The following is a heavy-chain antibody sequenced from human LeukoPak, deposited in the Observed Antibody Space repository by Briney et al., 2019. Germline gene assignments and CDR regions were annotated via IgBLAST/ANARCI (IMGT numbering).Heavy chain of an antibody. J-gene: IGHJ4*02. CDR2: IYYSGST. V-gene: IGHV4-59*01. D-gene: IGHD4-17*01. CDR3: AGAGTTPPQLGY. Sequence: SETLSLTCTVSGGSISSYYWSWIRQPPGKGLEWIGYIYYSGSTNYNPSLKSRVTISVDTSKNQFSLKLSSVTAADTAVYYCAGAGTTPPQLGYWGQGTLVTVSS. CDR1: GGSISSYY.